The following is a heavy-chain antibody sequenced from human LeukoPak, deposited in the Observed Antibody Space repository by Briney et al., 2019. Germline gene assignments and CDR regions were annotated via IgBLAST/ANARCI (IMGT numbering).Heavy chain of an antibody. CDR3: TTDGGNYLYYYGMDV. Sequence: GGSLRLSCAASGFTFSNAWMSWVRQAPGKGLEWVGRIKSKTDGGTTDYAAPVKGRFTISRDDSKNTLYLQMNSLKTEDTAVYYCTTDGGNYLYYYGMDVWGQGTTVTVSS. V-gene: IGHV3-15*01. D-gene: IGHD4-11*01. J-gene: IGHJ6*02. CDR2: IKSKTDGGTT. CDR1: GFTFSNAW.